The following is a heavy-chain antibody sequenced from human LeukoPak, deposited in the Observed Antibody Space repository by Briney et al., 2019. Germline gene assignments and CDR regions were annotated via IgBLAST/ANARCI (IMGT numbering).Heavy chain of an antibody. CDR3: ASSSYSSSSS. Sequence: GGSLRLSCAASGITFTNYWMIWVRQAPEKGLEWVANINEDGSQKYYVGSVEGRFTISRDNAENSVFLQMNRLRAEDTALYYCASSSYSSSSSWGQGTLVTVSS. J-gene: IGHJ5*02. CDR2: INEDGSQK. V-gene: IGHV3-7*01. CDR1: GITFTNYW. D-gene: IGHD6-6*01.